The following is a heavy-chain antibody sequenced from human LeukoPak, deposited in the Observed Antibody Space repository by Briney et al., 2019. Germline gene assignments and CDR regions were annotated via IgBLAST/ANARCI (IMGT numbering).Heavy chain of an antibody. CDR2: IKQDGSEK. D-gene: IGHD5-12*01. V-gene: IGHV3-7*01. J-gene: IGHJ4*02. CDR1: GFTFDDYA. Sequence: GGSLRLSCAASGFTFDDYAMHWVRQAPGKGLEWVANIKQDGSEKYYVDSVKGRFTISRDNAKNSLYLQMNSLRAEDTAVYYCARDSRRGYSGYEPLDYWGQGTLVTVSS. CDR3: ARDSRRGYSGYEPLDY.